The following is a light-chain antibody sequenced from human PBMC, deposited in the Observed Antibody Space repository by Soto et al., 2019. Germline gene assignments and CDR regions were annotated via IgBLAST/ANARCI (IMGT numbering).Light chain of an antibody. V-gene: IGLV2-14*01. J-gene: IGLJ1*01. CDR2: EVS. Sequence: SALTHPASVSGSPGQSITISCTGTSSDVGGYNYVSWYQQHPGKAPKLMIYEVSNRPSGVSNRFSGSKSGNTASLTISGLQAEDEADYYCSSYTSSSLLYVFGTGTKVTVL. CDR3: SSYTSSSLLYV. CDR1: SSDVGGYNY.